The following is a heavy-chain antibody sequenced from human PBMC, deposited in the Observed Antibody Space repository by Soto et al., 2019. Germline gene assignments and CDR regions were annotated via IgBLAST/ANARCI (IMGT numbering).Heavy chain of an antibody. CDR3: AKGGNTNNNYYYYMDV. D-gene: IGHD1-1*01. Sequence: EVQLLESGGGLVQPGGSLRLSCAASGFTFSEYALSWVRQAPGQGLEWVSTISNSGGKTYYADSVKGRITVSRDNSKNSLSLQMSSLSAEETAVYYCAKGGNTNNNYYYYMDVWGKGTAVTVAS. CDR2: ISNSGGKT. CDR1: GFTFSEYA. J-gene: IGHJ6*03. V-gene: IGHV3-23*01.